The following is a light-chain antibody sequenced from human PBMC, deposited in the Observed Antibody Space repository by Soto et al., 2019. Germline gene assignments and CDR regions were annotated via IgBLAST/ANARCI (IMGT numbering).Light chain of an antibody. J-gene: IGLJ1*01. CDR2: EVS. V-gene: IGLV2-14*01. CDR3: SSYTSSSTL. CDR1: SSDVGGYNY. Sequence: QSALTQPASVSGSPGQSITISCTGTSSDVGGYNYVSWYQQHPGKAPKLMIYEVSNRPSGVSNRFSGSKSGNTASLPISGLQAEDEADYSCSSYTSSSTLFGTGTKVTVL.